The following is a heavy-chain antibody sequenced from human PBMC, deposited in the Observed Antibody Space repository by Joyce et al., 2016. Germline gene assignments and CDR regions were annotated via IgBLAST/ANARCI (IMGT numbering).Heavy chain of an antibody. D-gene: IGHD3-16*01. J-gene: IGHJ5*02. CDR3: ARGLGLGTYPLNWFDP. V-gene: IGHV1-69*01. Sequence: QVQLVQSGAEVKKPGSSVKVSCKASAGTLSTYSITWVRQAPGEGLEWLGGMIPIFGTVDYEQNFQGRVTITADESTSTAYMELSSLRSEDTAVYYCARGLGLGTYPLNWFDPWGQGTLVTVSS. CDR2: MIPIFGTV. CDR1: AGTLSTYS.